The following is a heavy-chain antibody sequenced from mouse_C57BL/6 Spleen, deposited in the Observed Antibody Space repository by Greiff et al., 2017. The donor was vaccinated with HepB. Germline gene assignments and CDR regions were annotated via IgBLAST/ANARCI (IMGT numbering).Heavy chain of an antibody. Sequence: EVKLMESGGGLVQPKGSLKLSCAASGFSFNTYAMNWVRQAPGKGLEWVARIRSKSNNYATYYADSVKDRFTNSRDDSESMLYLQMNNLKTEDTAMYYCVSPTTVVARNYAMDYWGQGTSVTVSS. D-gene: IGHD1-1*01. CDR1: GFSFNTYA. CDR2: IRSKSNNYAT. CDR3: VSPTTVVARNYAMDY. J-gene: IGHJ4*01. V-gene: IGHV10-1*01.